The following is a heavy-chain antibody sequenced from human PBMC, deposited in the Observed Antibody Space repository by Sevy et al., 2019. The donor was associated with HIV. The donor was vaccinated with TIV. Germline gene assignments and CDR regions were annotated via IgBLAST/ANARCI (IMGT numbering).Heavy chain of an antibody. CDR2: INPDNGDT. V-gene: IGHV1-2*02. CDR1: GYTFTTYY. CDR3: TREKTTATSFYFDY. J-gene: IGHJ4*02. D-gene: IGHD4-4*01. Sequence: ASVKVSCKAYGYTFTTYYIHWVRQVPGQGLEWMGSINPDNGDTDCPQRFRGRVTMAWDTSISTAYMDLRGLTSDDTAVYFCTREKTTATSFYFDYWGQGTLVTVSS.